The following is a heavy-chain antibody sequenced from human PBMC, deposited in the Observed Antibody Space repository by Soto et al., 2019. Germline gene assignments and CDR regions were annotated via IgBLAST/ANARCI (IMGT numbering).Heavy chain of an antibody. CDR3: ASAVSYNWNWDYYGMDV. CDR1: GGSISSGGYY. J-gene: IGHJ6*02. V-gene: IGHV4-31*03. D-gene: IGHD1-20*01. CDR2: IYYSGST. Sequence: PSETLSLTCTVSGGSISSGGYYWSWIRQHPGKGLEWIGYIYYSGSTYYNPSLKSRVTISVDTSKNQFSLKLSSVTAADTAVYYCASAVSYNWNWDYYGMDVWGQGTTVTVSS.